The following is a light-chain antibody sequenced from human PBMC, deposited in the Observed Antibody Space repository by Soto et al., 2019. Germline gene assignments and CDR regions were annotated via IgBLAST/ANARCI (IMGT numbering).Light chain of an antibody. CDR2: GAS. J-gene: IGKJ4*01. CDR1: QTVSGSY. Sequence: EIVLTQSPGTLSLSPWERATLSCRASQTVSGSYLAWYQQKPGQAPRLLIYGASSRATGIPDRFSGSGSVTDFTLTISRLEPEDFAVYYCQQYGSSRIFGGGTKVEIK. CDR3: QQYGSSRI. V-gene: IGKV3-20*01.